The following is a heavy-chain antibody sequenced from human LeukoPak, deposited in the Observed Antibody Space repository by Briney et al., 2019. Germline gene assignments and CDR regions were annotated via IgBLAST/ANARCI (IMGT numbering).Heavy chain of an antibody. Sequence: SGGSLRLSCAASGFTFSDYYMSWIRQAPGKGLEWVSYISSSGSTIYYADSVKGRFTISRDNAKNSLYLQMNSLRAEDTAVYYCARNRRSNWESLSFIDYWGQGTLVTVSS. CDR3: ARNRRSNWESLSFIDY. CDR2: ISSSGSTI. CDR1: GFTFSDYY. D-gene: IGHD7-27*01. J-gene: IGHJ4*02. V-gene: IGHV3-11*01.